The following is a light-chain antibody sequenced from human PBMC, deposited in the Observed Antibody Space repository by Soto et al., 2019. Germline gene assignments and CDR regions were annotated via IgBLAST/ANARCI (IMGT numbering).Light chain of an antibody. J-gene: IGLJ2*01. CDR3: CAFVRSNALL. CDR1: SSDVGSYNL. CDR2: EDN. V-gene: IGLV2-23*01. Sequence: QSALTQPPSASGSPGQSVTISCTGTSSDVGSYNLVSWYQHHPGKAPKFIIYEDNKRPSGVSNRFSGSKSGNTASLTISGLQAEDEADYYCCAFVRSNALLFGGGTKVTVL.